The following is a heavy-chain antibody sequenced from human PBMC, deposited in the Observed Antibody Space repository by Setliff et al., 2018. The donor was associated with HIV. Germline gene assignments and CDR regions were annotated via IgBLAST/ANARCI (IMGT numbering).Heavy chain of an antibody. J-gene: IGHJ3*02. CDR2: IYPGDSDT. CDR3: ARPRVADYFDSTGYYLPYAFDI. Sequence: GESLKISCQASGYSFTSYWIGWVRQMPGKGLEWMGIIYPGDSDTRYSPSFQGQVTISADKSLSTAYLQWTSLKASDTAMFYCARPRVADYFDSTGYYLPYAFDIWGQGTMVTVSS. D-gene: IGHD3-22*01. CDR1: GYSFTSYW. V-gene: IGHV5-51*01.